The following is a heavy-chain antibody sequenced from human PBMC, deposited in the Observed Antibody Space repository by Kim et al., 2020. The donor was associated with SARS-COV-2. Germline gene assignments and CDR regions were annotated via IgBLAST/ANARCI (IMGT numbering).Heavy chain of an antibody. Sequence: SETLSLTCTVSGGSISSYYWSWIRQPPGKGLEWIGYIYYSGSTNYNPSLKSRVTISVDTSKNQFSLKLSSVTAADTAVYYCARQSNRITIFGVVIIPGLMDVWGQGTTFTVSS. CDR3: ARQSNRITIFGVVIIPGLMDV. V-gene: IGHV4-59*08. D-gene: IGHD3-3*01. CDR2: IYYSGST. CDR1: GGSISSYY. J-gene: IGHJ6*02.